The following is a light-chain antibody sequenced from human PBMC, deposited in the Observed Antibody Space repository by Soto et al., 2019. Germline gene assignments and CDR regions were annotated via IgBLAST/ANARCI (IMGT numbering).Light chain of an antibody. Sequence: QSALTQPPSVSGSPGQSVTISCTGINNDVGGYNRVSWYHQPPGTAPKLMIYEVSNRPSGVPNRFSGSRSGDTASLTISGLQAEDEADYYCCLYISSSNWVFGGGTQLTVL. CDR3: CLYISSSNWV. V-gene: IGLV2-18*01. CDR1: NNDVGGYNR. J-gene: IGLJ3*02. CDR2: EVS.